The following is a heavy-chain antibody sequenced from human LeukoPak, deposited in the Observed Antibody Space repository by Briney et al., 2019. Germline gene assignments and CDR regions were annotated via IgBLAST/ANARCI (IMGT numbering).Heavy chain of an antibody. V-gene: IGHV4-59*01. Sequence: SETLSLTCTVSGGSISSYYWSWIRQPPGKGLEWIGYIYYSGSTNYNPSLKSRVTISVDTSKNQFSLKLTSVTAADTAVYYCARTTEGGYTYGYFYYYYMDVWGKGTTVTISS. D-gene: IGHD5-18*01. CDR3: ARTTEGGYTYGYFYYYYMDV. J-gene: IGHJ6*03. CDR1: GGSISSYY. CDR2: IYYSGST.